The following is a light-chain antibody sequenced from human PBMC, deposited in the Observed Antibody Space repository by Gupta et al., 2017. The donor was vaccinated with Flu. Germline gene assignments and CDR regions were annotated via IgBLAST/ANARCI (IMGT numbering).Light chain of an antibody. J-gene: IGKJ1*01. V-gene: IGKV2-28*01. CDR2: LGS. CDR3: MQGLQTWT. CDR1: QSLLDSNGNNY. Sequence: PVTPGEPASISCRSSQSLLDSNGNNYLDWYLQKPGQSPQLLIYLGSNRASGGPDRFSGSGSGTDFTLKISRVEDEDVGVYYCMQGLQTWTFGQGTKVEIK.